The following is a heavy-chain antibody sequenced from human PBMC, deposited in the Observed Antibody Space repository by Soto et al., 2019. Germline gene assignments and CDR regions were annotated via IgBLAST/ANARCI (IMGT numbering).Heavy chain of an antibody. V-gene: IGHV1-69*02. J-gene: IGHJ2*01. CDR3: ARGTGYCTNDVCYSWNCDL. Sequence: QVQLVQSGAEVKKPGSSVKVSCKASGGTFSSYTISWVRQAPGQGLEWMGRIIPILGIAKYAQKFQGRVTTTADKSTIPAYMEQRSLRSEDTAVYYCARGTGYCTNDVCYSWNCDLWVRGTLITVSS. D-gene: IGHD2-8*01. CDR1: GGTFSSYT. CDR2: IIPILGIA.